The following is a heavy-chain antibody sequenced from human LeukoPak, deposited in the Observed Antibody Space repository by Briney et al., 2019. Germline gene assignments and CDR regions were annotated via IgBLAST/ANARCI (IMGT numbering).Heavy chain of an antibody. Sequence: KPGGSLRLSCAVSGFTFSDSHMTWIRQAPGKGLEWVSYISNSGSSISYADSVKGRFTTSRDNAKNSLYLQMNSLRAEDTAVYYCARVGSPMVVRRRNPYYFDYWGQGTLVTVSS. D-gene: IGHD2-2*01. CDR1: GFTFSDSH. CDR2: ISNSGSSI. CDR3: ARVGSPMVVRRRNPYYFDY. J-gene: IGHJ4*02. V-gene: IGHV3-11*04.